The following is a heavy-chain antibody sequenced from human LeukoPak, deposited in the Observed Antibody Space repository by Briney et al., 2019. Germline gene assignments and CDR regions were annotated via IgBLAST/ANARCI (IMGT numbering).Heavy chain of an antibody. CDR1: DGSISSHY. J-gene: IGHJ6*03. D-gene: IGHD1-26*01. Sequence: SETLSLTCTVADGSISSHYWSWIRQPPGKGLEWIGYIYTSGSTNYNPSLKSRVTISVDTSKNQFSLKLSSVTAADTAVYYCARGSDPVGATTRDYYYYYYMDVWGKGTTVTVSS. CDR2: IYTSGST. CDR3: ARGSDPVGATTRDYYYYYYMDV. V-gene: IGHV4-4*09.